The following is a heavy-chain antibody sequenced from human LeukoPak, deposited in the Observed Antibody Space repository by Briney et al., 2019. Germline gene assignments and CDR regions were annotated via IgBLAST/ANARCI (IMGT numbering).Heavy chain of an antibody. V-gene: IGHV3-21*01. CDR1: GFTFSSYS. CDR2: ISSSSSYI. J-gene: IGHJ4*02. CDR3: ARDRGSYEDY. D-gene: IGHD1-26*01. Sequence: GGSLRLACAASGFTFSSYSMNWVRQAPVKGLEWVSSISSSSSYIYYAHSVKGRFTISRDNAKNSLYLQMNSLRAEDTAVYYCARDRGSYEDYWGQGTLVTVSS.